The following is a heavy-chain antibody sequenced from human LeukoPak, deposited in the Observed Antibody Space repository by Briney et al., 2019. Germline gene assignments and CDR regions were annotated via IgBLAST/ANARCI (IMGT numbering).Heavy chain of an antibody. D-gene: IGHD5-18*01. CDR3: ASVRGIQLWPRRDSQAAFDI. CDR2: IYYSGST. CDR1: VESISSYY. V-gene: IGHV4-59*01. J-gene: IGHJ3*02. Sequence: SETLSLTRTVSVESISSYYWSWIRQPPGKRPEWFGYIYYSGSTNYNPSLKSRVTISVDTSKNQFSLKLSSVTAADTAVYYCASVRGIQLWPRRDSQAAFDIWGQGTMVTVSS.